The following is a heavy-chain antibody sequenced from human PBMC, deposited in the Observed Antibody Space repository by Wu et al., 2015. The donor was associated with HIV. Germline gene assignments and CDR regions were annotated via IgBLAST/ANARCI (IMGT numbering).Heavy chain of an antibody. CDR3: ARDRDGTSDNWFDP. CDR2: INPISRGT. J-gene: IGHJ5*02. D-gene: IGHD1-1*01. CDR1: GYTFSNYY. Sequence: QVQLVQSGAEVKKPGASVSVSCKAFGYTFSNYYMHWVRQAPGQGLEWMGMINPISRGTVYAQKFQGRVTMTTDTFTSTAYMELRSLRSDDTAVYYCARDRDGTSDNWFDPWGQGTLVTVSS. V-gene: IGHV1-46*01.